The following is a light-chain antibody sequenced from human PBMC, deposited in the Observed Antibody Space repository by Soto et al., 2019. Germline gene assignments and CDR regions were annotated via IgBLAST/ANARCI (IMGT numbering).Light chain of an antibody. CDR3: QQYNNLPRT. J-gene: IGKJ4*01. Sequence: EIVMTQSPATLSVSPGERATLSCRASQSVSSNLAWYQQRPGQAPRLLIYDASTRATGIPTRFSGSGSGTEFTLTISSLQSEDYAVYYCQQYNNLPRTFGGGTKVDIK. CDR1: QSVSSN. CDR2: DAS. V-gene: IGKV3-15*01.